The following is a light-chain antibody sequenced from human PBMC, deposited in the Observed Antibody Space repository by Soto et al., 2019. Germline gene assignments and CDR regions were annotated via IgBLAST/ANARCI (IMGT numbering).Light chain of an antibody. J-gene: IGLJ3*02. CDR3: QTWGTGFWV. V-gene: IGLV4-69*01. CDR1: SGHSSYA. CDR2: LNSDGSH. Sequence: QLVLTQSPSASASLGASVKLTCTLSSGHSSYAIAWHQQQPEKGPRYLMKLNSDGSHSKGDGIPDRFSGSSSGAERYLTISSLQSEDEADYYCQTWGTGFWVXXXGTKLTVL.